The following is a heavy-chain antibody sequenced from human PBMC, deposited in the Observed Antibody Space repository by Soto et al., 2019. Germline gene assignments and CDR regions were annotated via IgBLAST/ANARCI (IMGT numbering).Heavy chain of an antibody. CDR1: GFTFSSYG. Sequence: QVQLVESGGGVVQPGRSLRLSCAASGFTFSSYGMHWVRQAPGKGLEWVAVIWYDGSNKYYADSVKGRFTISRDNSKNTLYLQMNSLRAEDTAVYYCARKGGVAARYYYYYYGMDVWGQGTTVTVSS. V-gene: IGHV3-33*01. J-gene: IGHJ6*02. CDR2: IWYDGSNK. D-gene: IGHD6-6*01. CDR3: ARKGGVAARYYYYYYGMDV.